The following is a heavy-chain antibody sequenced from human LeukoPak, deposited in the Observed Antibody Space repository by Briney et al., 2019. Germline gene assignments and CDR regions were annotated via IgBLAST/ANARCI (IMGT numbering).Heavy chain of an antibody. CDR3: ARVTQGDTAIDY. J-gene: IGHJ4*02. CDR1: GYTFTSYD. V-gene: IGHV1-8*01. CDR2: MNPNSGNT. Sequence: GASVKVSCKASGYTFTSYDINWVRQATGQGLEWMGWMNPNSGNTGYAQKFQGRVTMTRNTSISTAYMELSSLRSEDTAVYYCARVTQGDTAIDYWGQGTLVTVSS. D-gene: IGHD5-18*01.